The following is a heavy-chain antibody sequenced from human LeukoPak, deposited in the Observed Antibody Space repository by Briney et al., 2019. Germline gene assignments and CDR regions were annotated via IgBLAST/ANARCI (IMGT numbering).Heavy chain of an antibody. CDR2: ISSSGSTI. D-gene: IGHD4-17*01. CDR3: ARGPDTTVTTFFDYYYYMDV. V-gene: IGHV3-48*03. J-gene: IGHJ6*03. CDR1: GFTFSSYE. Sequence: GGSLRLSCAASGFTFSSYEMNWVRQAPGKGLEWVSYISSSGSTIYYADSVKGRFTIPRDNAKNSLYLQMNSLRAEDTAVYYCARGPDTTVTTFFDYYYYMDVWGKGTTVTISS.